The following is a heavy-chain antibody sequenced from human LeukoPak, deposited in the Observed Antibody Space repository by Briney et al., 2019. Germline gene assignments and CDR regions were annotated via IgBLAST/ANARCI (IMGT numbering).Heavy chain of an antibody. CDR1: GFTFSDHY. D-gene: IGHD5-12*01. Sequence: GGSLRLSCAASGFTFSDHYMDWVRQAPGKGAEWVGRTRNKANSYTTEYAASVKGRFTISRDDSKNSLYLQMNSLKTEDTAVYYCAREAASIVATIEAAFDIWGQGTMVTVSS. V-gene: IGHV3-72*01. J-gene: IGHJ3*02. CDR2: TRNKANSYTT. CDR3: AREAASIVATIEAAFDI.